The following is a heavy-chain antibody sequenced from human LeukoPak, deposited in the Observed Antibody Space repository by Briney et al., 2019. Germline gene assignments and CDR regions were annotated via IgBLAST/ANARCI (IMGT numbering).Heavy chain of an antibody. CDR1: GFIFSKYS. CDR3: ARWVRKVAATGGIDY. Sequence: PGGSLRLSCAASGFIFSKYSMNWVRQAPGKGLEWVSSITKNSDYIYYADSVKGRFTISRDNAKNSLYLQMNSLRAEDTAVYYCARWVRKVAATGGIDYWGQGTLVTVSS. D-gene: IGHD2-15*01. CDR2: ITKNSDYI. J-gene: IGHJ4*02. V-gene: IGHV3-21*04.